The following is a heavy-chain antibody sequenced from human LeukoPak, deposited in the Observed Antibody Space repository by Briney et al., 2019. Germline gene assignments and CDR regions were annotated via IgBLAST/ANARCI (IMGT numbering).Heavy chain of an antibody. D-gene: IGHD6-13*01. CDR2: IRDKANSYTT. CDR1: GGSISSSNW. Sequence: GTLSLTCAVSGGSISSSNWWSWVRQPPGKGLEWVGRIRDKANSYTTEYAASAKGRFTISRDDSKSSLYLQMNSLKTEDTAVYYCARVHSGSWYGSYFDYWGQGTLVTVSS. CDR3: ARVHSGSWYGSYFDY. V-gene: IGHV3-72*01. J-gene: IGHJ4*02.